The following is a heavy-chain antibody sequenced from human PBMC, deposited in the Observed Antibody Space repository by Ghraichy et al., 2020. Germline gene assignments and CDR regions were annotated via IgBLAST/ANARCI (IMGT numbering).Heavy chain of an antibody. Sequence: SETLSLTCTVSGGSISSSSYYWGWIRQPPGKGLEWIGSIYYSGSTYYNPSLKSRVTISVDTSKNQFSLKLSSVTAADTAVYYCARHQPLKTYYYGSGTLPSGYFDLWGRGTLVTVSS. CDR2: IYYSGST. D-gene: IGHD3-10*01. CDR3: ARHQPLKTYYYGSGTLPSGYFDL. CDR1: GGSISSSSYY. V-gene: IGHV4-39*01. J-gene: IGHJ2*01.